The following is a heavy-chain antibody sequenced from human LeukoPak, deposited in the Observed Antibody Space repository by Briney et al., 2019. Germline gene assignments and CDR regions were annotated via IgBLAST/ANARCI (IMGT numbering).Heavy chain of an antibody. CDR3: ASVRGQWLVKFFDY. CDR1: GFTFSSYA. Sequence: GGSLRLSCAASGFTFSSYAMHWVRQAPGKGLEWVAVISYDGSNKYYADSVKGRFTISRDNSKNTLYLQMNSLRAEDTAVYYCASVRGQWLVKFFDYWGQGTLVTVSS. CDR2: ISYDGSNK. D-gene: IGHD6-19*01. V-gene: IGHV3-30*04. J-gene: IGHJ4*02.